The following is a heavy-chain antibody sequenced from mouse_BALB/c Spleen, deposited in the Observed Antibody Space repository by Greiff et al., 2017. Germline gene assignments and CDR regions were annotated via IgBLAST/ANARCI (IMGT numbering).Heavy chain of an antibody. CDR1: GYTFTSYW. CDR2: IAPGSGST. J-gene: IGHJ2*01. CDR3: ARTGSYYGNYVLGYFDY. V-gene: IGHV1S41*01. Sequence: DLVKPGASVKLSCKASGYTFTSYWINWIKQRPGQGLEWIGRIAPGSGSTYYNEMFKGKATLTVDTSSSTAYIQLSSLSSEDSAVYFFARTGSYYGNYVLGYFDYWGQGTTLTVSS. D-gene: IGHD2-10*01.